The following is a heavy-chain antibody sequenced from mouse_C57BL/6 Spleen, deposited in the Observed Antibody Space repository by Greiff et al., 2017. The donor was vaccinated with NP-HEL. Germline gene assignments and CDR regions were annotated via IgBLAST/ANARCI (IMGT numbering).Heavy chain of an antibody. CDR2: IDPYTGGT. CDR1: GYTFTDYE. D-gene: IGHD1-1*01. CDR3: TRVGTTVVATGFDY. V-gene: IGHV1-15*01. J-gene: IGHJ2*01. Sequence: QVQLKQSGAELVRPGASVTLSCKASGYTFTDYEMHWVKQTPVHGLEWIGAIDPYTGGTAYNQKFKGKAILTADKSSSTAYMELRSLTSEDSAVYYWTRVGTTVVATGFDYWGQGTTLTGSS.